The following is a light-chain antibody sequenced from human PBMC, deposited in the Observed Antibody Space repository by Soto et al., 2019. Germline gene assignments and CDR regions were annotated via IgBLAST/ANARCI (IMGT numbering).Light chain of an antibody. CDR3: SSYTSSSLYV. CDR1: SSDVGGYTY. Sequence: QSALTQPASVSGSPGQSITISCTGTSSDVGGYTYVSWYQQLPGKAPKLMIYDVSDRPSGVSNRFSGSKSGNMASLTISGLQAEDAADYYCSSYTSSSLYVFGTGTKLTVL. V-gene: IGLV2-14*01. J-gene: IGLJ1*01. CDR2: DVS.